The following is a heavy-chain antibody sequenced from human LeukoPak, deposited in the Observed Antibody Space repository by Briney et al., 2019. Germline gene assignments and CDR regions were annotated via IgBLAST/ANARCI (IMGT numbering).Heavy chain of an antibody. CDR3: ARSPTNWNGSDY. CDR1: GGTFSSYA. D-gene: IGHD1-1*01. CDR2: IIPIFGTA. V-gene: IGHV1-69*13. Sequence: ASVKVSCKASGGTFSSYAISWVRQAPGQGLEWMGGIIPIFGTANYAQKFQGRVTITADESTSTAYMELSSLRSEDTAVYYCARSPTNWNGSDYWGQGTLVTVSS. J-gene: IGHJ4*02.